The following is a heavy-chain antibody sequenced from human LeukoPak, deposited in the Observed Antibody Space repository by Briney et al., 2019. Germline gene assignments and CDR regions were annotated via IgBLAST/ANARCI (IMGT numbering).Heavy chain of an antibody. D-gene: IGHD2-2*02. CDR2: IYRGGSP. J-gene: IGHJ3*02. Sequence: PGGSLRLSCAASGFTVSSNYMSWVRQAPGKGLEWVSVIYRGGSPYYADSVKGRFTISRDNSKNTLYLQMNSLRAEDTAVYYCARDYGYCSSTSCYTAPDIWGQGTMVTVSS. CDR1: GFTVSSNY. V-gene: IGHV3-66*02. CDR3: ARDYGYCSSTSCYTAPDI.